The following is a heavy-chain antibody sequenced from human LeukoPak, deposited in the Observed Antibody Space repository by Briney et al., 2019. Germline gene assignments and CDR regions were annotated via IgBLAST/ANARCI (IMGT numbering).Heavy chain of an antibody. D-gene: IGHD5-24*01. J-gene: IGHJ4*02. CDR3: SRGTDAYKCGNS. Sequence: SETLSLTCAVGGYFISSNYYWTWIRQPPGKGLEWIGEIHYSGRINYNPSLKSRVTISADTSNNHFSLKMNSVTAADTAVYYCSRGTDAYKCGNSWGQGTLVTVSS. V-gene: IGHV4-34*01. CDR1: GYFISSNYY. CDR2: IHYSGRI.